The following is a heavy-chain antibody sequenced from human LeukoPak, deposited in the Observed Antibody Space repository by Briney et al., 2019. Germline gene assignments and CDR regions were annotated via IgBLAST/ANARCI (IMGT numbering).Heavy chain of an antibody. CDR3: ARGDFWALGYYFDY. V-gene: IGHV3-48*01. CDR1: GFTFSNYG. D-gene: IGHD3-3*01. CDR2: ISSSSNTL. J-gene: IGHJ4*02. Sequence: GGSLRLSCAASGFTFSNYGMNWVRQAPGKGLEWVSYISSSSNTLDYADSVRGRFTISRDNAKNSLYLQMNSLRAEDTAVYYCARGDFWALGYYFDYWGQGTLVTVSS.